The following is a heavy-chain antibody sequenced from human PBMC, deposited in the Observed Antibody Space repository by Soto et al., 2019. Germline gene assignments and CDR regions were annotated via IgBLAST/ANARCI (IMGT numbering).Heavy chain of an antibody. D-gene: IGHD3-3*01. J-gene: IGHJ5*02. V-gene: IGHV1-3*04. Sequence: ASVKVSRKASGYTFTAYGIHWVRQAPAQRLEWMGWINTGNSHTKYSQKFQGRVTITRDTSARTAYMELNSLRSEDTAVYYCASRGYDFWSGLDPWGQGTLVTVSS. CDR3: ASRGYDFWSGLDP. CDR2: INTGNSHT. CDR1: GYTFTAYG.